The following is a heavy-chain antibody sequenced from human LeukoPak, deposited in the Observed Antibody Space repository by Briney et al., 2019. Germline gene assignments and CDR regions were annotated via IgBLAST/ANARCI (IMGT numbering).Heavy chain of an antibody. D-gene: IGHD6-19*01. J-gene: IGHJ5*02. CDR3: ARVEEGSGCNWFDP. CDR2: IYYSGST. V-gene: IGHV4-59*01. Sequence: SETLSLTCTVSGGSISSYYWSWIRQPPGKGLEWIGYIYYSGSTNYNPSLKSRVTISVDTSKNQFSLKLSSVTAADTAVYYCARVEEGSGCNWFDPWGQGTLVTVSS. CDR1: GGSISSYY.